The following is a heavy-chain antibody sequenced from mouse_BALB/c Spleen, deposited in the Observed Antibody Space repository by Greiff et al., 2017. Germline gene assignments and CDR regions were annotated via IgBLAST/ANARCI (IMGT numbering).Heavy chain of an antibody. D-gene: IGHD1-1*01. CDR3: TRNYGSSSYFDY. V-gene: IGHV1-5*01. Sequence: SGTVLARPGASVKMSCKASGYSFTSYWRNWVKQRPGRGLEWIGAIYPGNSDTSYNQKFKGKAKLTAVTSASTAYMELSSLTNEDSAVYYCTRNYGSSSYFDYWGQGTTLTVSS. J-gene: IGHJ2*01. CDR1: GYSFTSYW. CDR2: IYPGNSDT.